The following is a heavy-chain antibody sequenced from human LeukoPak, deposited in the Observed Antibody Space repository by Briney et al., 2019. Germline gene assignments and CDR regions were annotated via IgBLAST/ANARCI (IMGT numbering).Heavy chain of an antibody. CDR2: TSGSGGRP. CDR1: GFTFSSCA. J-gene: IGHJ4*02. CDR3: ARHPEPGYCSSTSCHESYFDY. D-gene: IGHD2-2*01. Sequence: GGSLRLSCAASGFTFSSCAMSWVRQAPGKGLEWVSATSGSGGRPYYADSVKGRFTISRDNSKNTLYLQMNSLRAEDTAVYYCARHPEPGYCSSTSCHESYFDYWGQGTLVTVSS. V-gene: IGHV3-23*01.